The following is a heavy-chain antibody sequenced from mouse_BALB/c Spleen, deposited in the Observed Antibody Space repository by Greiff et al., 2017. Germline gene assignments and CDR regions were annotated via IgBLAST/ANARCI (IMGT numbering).Heavy chain of an antibody. CDR1: GFTFSSYG. Sequence: EVMLVESGGDLVKPGGSLKLSCAASGFTFSSYGMSWVRQTPDKRLEWVATISSGGSYTYYPDSVKGRFTISRDNAKNTLYLQMSSLTSEDTAMYYCARDDVAWFAYWGQGTLVTVSA. CDR3: ARDDVAWFAY. J-gene: IGHJ3*01. CDR2: ISSGGSYT. D-gene: IGHD2-3*01. V-gene: IGHV5-6*01.